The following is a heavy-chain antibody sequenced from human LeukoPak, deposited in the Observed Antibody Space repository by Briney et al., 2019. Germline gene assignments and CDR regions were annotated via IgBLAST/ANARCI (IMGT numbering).Heavy chain of an antibody. J-gene: IGHJ4*02. CDR2: INPNSGGT. D-gene: IGHD6-19*01. CDR3: ARQYSSGLDYYFDY. Sequence: ASVKVSCKASGYTFTGYYMHWVRQAPGQGLEWMGWINPNSGGTNYAQKFQGRVTMTRGTSINTAYMELSRLRSDDTAVYYCARQYSSGLDYYFDYWGQGTLVTVSS. CDR1: GYTFTGYY. V-gene: IGHV1-2*02.